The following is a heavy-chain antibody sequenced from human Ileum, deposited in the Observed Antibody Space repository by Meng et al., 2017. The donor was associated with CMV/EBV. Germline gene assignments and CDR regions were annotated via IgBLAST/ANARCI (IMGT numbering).Heavy chain of an antibody. D-gene: IGHD7-27*01. CDR3: ARDNWGSDY. V-gene: IGHV1-2*06. CDR1: GYSFTVYT. J-gene: IGHJ4*02. Sequence: QVQVVQSGAEVKKPGASVRVSCKTSGYSFTVYTIHWARQAPGQGLEWMGRIKTYTGDTYYAQKFRGRVTMTRDTSISTAYMELSGLRSDDTAIYYCARDNWGSDYWGQGTLVTVSS. CDR2: IKTYTGDT.